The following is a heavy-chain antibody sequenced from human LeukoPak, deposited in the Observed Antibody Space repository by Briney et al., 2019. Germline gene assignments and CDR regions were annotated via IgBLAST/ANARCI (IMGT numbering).Heavy chain of an antibody. J-gene: IGHJ4*02. Sequence: PGGSLRLSCAASGFTFNNFALTWVRQTPGKGLEWASAIRGSGVTTYYADSVKGRFTISRDNSKNTLYLQMNSLRAEDTAVYYCARDTFGSGQTYWGQGTLVTVSS. CDR1: GFTFNNFA. D-gene: IGHD6-19*01. CDR2: IRGSGVTT. V-gene: IGHV3-23*01. CDR3: ARDTFGSGQTY.